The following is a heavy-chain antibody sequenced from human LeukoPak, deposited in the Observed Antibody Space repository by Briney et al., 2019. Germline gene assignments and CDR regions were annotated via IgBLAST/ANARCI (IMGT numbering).Heavy chain of an antibody. J-gene: IGHJ4*02. CDR3: VRRYSGYDH. CDR1: GFTFSTYA. D-gene: IGHD5-12*01. Sequence: PGGSLRLSCSASGFTFSTYAMHWVRQAPGKGLEYVSAISSNGGGTYYADSVKGRFIISRDNSKNMLYLQMSSLRAEDTAVYYCVRRYSGYDHWGQGTLVTVSS. V-gene: IGHV3-64D*06. CDR2: ISSNGGGT.